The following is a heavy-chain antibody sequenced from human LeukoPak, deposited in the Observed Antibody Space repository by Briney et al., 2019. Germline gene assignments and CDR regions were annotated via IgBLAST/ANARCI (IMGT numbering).Heavy chain of an antibody. CDR1: GITLSNYG. J-gene: IGHJ4*02. CDR3: ARVIRAAPGKGYFDY. V-gene: IGHV3-23*01. CDR2: ISGSGGRT. D-gene: IGHD6-13*01. Sequence: PGGSLRLSCAVSGITLSNYGMSWVRQAPGKGLEWVAGISGSGGRTNYADSVKGRFTISRDNPKNTLYLQMSSLRAEDTAIYYCARVIRAAPGKGYFDYWGQGTLVTVSS.